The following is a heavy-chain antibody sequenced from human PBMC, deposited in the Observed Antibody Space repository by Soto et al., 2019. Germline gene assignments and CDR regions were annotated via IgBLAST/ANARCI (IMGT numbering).Heavy chain of an antibody. CDR3: ARRTGYCSSTSCYYYYDYYMDV. J-gene: IGHJ6*03. Sequence: GGSLRLSCAASGFTFSSYWMSWVRQAPGKGLEWVANTNQDGSEKYYVDSVKGRFTISRDNAKNSLYLQMNSLRAEDTAVYYCARRTGYCSSTSCYYYYDYYMDVWGKGTTVTVSS. CDR1: GFTFSSYW. V-gene: IGHV3-7*01. D-gene: IGHD2-2*01. CDR2: TNQDGSEK.